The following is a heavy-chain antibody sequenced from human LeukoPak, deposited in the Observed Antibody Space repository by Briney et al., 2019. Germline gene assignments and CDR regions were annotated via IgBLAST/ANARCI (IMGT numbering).Heavy chain of an antibody. J-gene: IGHJ4*02. V-gene: IGHV3-30-3*01. CDR1: GFTFSSSA. CDR2: ISYDGSNK. Sequence: QPGRSLRLSCAASGFTFSSSAMHWVRQAPDKGLEWVAVISYDGSNKYYADSVKGRVTISRDNSKNTLYLQMNSLRADDTAVYYCANGFDYWGQGTLVTVSS. CDR3: ANGFDY.